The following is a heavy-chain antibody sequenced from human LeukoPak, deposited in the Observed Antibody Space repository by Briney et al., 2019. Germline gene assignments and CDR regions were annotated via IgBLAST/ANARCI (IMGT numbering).Heavy chain of an antibody. J-gene: IGHJ4*02. Sequence: PGGSLRFSCAASGFTVSSNYMSWVRQAPGKGLEWVSVIYASGSAYYADSVKGRFTISRDNSKNTLYLQMNSLRTEDTAVYYCAREEDYWGQGTLVTVSS. CDR3: AREEDY. V-gene: IGHV3-66*01. CDR2: IYASGSA. CDR1: GFTVSSNY.